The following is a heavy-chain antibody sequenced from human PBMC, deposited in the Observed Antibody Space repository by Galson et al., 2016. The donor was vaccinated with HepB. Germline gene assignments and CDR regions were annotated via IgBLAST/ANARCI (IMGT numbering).Heavy chain of an antibody. V-gene: IGHV3-7*01. J-gene: IGHJ4*02. CDR1: GFTFSSFW. Sequence: SLRLSCAASGFTFSSFWMSWVRQAPGKGLEWVANIKSDGSEKYYVDSVKGRFTISRDNAQNSLYLQMNSLRVEDTAAYCCARVGVTTDYWGQGTLVTVSS. CDR3: ARVGVTTDY. D-gene: IGHD4-17*01. CDR2: IKSDGSEK.